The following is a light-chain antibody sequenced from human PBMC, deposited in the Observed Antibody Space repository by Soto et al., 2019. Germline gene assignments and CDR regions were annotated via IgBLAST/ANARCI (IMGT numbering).Light chain of an antibody. J-gene: IGKJ5*01. CDR1: QNINNY. Sequence: DIQMTESPSSLSASVGDRVTITCQASQNINNYLNWYQQKPGRAPKLLTYDASNLGGGVPSRFRGSGSGKDFTFTISRLQPEDIATYYCQQYENLPTFGQGTRLDI. CDR2: DAS. V-gene: IGKV1-33*01. CDR3: QQYENLPT.